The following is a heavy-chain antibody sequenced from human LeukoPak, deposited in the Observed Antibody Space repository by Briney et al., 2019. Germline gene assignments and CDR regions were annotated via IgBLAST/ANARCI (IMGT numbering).Heavy chain of an antibody. V-gene: IGHV4-34*01. CDR2: INQSGST. CDR3: ATGPDYYNSSSYYPYY. Sequence: RPSETLSLTCAVYGVSFSGYYWSWIRQPPGKGLEWIGEINQSGSTNYNPSLKSRVAISVDTSKNQFSLKLSSPTAADTAVYYCATGPDYYNSSSYYPYYWGQGTLVTVSS. J-gene: IGHJ4*02. D-gene: IGHD3-22*01. CDR1: GVSFSGYY.